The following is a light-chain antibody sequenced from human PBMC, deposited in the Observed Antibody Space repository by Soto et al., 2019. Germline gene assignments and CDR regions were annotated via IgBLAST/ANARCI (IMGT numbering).Light chain of an antibody. CDR1: QSVSSN. CDR3: QHYNSYSEA. CDR2: AAS. V-gene: IGKV3-15*01. J-gene: IGKJ1*01. Sequence: EIEMTQSPVTLSVSPGERATLSCRASQSVSSNLAWHQQKPGQAPRLLIYAASTRATGIPARFSGSGSGTEFTLTISSLQPDDFATYYCQHYNSYSEAFGQGTKVDI.